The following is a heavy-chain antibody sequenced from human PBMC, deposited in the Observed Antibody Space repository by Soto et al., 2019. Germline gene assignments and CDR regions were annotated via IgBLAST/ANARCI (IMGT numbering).Heavy chain of an antibody. Sequence: EVQLVESGGGLIQPGGSLRLSCAASGFIVRSNYMTWVRQAPGKGLEWVSVIYSSGNIYYPDSVKGRFTTSRDNSQNTFFLQMNSLRAEDTALYYCERDSGMIRGNYGMDVWGQGTTVIVSS. CDR3: ERDSGMIRGNYGMDV. V-gene: IGHV3-53*01. J-gene: IGHJ6*02. CDR1: GFIVRSNY. CDR2: IYSSGNI. D-gene: IGHD3-10*01.